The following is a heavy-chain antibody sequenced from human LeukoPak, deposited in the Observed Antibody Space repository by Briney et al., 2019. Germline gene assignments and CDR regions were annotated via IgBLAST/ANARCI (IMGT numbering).Heavy chain of an antibody. CDR2: INSDGSST. V-gene: IGHV3-74*01. J-gene: IGHJ4*02. CDR3: ARDHYDILTGYYIDY. CDR1: GFTFSSYW. D-gene: IGHD3-9*01. Sequence: PGGSLRLSCAASGFTFSSYWMHWVRQAPGKGLVWVSRINSDGSSTSYADSVKGRFTISRDNAKNTLYLQMNSLRAEDTAVYYCARDHYDILTGYYIDYWGQGTLVTVSS.